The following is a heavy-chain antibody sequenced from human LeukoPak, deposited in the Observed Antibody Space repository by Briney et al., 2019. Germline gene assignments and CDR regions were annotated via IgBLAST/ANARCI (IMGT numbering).Heavy chain of an antibody. CDR1: GFIFSSYA. Sequence: GGSLRLSCAASGFIFSSYAMTWVRQAPGKGLEWVSTVGSSGTSTYYADSVEGRFTISRDNSNNTLYLQMNSLRAEDTAVYYCAKDRSSGGSCYNFWGQGTLVTVSS. V-gene: IGHV3-23*01. J-gene: IGHJ4*02. D-gene: IGHD2-15*01. CDR2: VGSSGTST. CDR3: AKDRSSGGSCYNF.